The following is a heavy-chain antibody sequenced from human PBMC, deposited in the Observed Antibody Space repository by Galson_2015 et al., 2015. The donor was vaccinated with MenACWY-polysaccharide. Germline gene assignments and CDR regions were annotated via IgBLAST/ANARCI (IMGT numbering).Heavy chain of an antibody. Sequence: ADSVKGRFPISRDSSQNSFYLQMSSLRADDTAVYYCAREYCSRTTCFGMDVWGQGTTVTVFS. J-gene: IGHJ6*02. CDR3: AREYCSRTTCFGMDV. D-gene: IGHD2-2*01. V-gene: IGHV3-30*15.